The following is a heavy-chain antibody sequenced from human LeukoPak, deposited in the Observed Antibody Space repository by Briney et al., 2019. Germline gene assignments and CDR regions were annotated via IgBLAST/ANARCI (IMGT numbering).Heavy chain of an antibody. CDR2: INSDGSGT. Sequence: GGSLRLSCAASGFTFSNYWMHWVRQAPGKGLVWVSRINSDGSGTTYADSVRGRFTISRDNAKDTLYLQVNSLRAEDTAVYYCARTEGTVAYDSWGQGTLVTVSS. V-gene: IGHV3-74*01. J-gene: IGHJ5*01. D-gene: IGHD4-23*01. CDR1: GFTFSNYW. CDR3: ARTEGTVAYDS.